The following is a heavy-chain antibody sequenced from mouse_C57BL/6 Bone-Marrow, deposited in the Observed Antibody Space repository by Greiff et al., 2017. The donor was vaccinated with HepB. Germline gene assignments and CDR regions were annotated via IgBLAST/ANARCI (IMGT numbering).Heavy chain of an antibody. J-gene: IGHJ2*01. CDR1: GFTFSDYY. CDR2: INYDGSSN. V-gene: IGHV5-16*01. Sequence: EVKLVESEGGLVQPGSSMKLSCTASGFTFSDYYMAWVRQVPEKGLEWVANINYDGSSNYYLDSLKSRFIISRDNAKNNLYLQMSSLKSEDTATYYCARELLRESYFDYWGQGTTLTVSS. CDR3: ARELLRESYFDY. D-gene: IGHD1-1*01.